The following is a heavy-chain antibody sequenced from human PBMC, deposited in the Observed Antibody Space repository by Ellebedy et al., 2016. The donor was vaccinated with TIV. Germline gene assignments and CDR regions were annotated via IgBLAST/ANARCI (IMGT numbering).Heavy chain of an antibody. D-gene: IGHD2/OR15-2a*01. CDR2: IYHSGST. CDR3: AGGLSSSGSGWYFDV. J-gene: IGHJ2*01. CDR1: GFSISRGYY. V-gene: IGHV4-38-2*02. Sequence: GSLRLSCSVSGFSISRGYYWGWVRQPPGKGLEWIGYIYHSGSTYYNPSLKSRVTVSLETSKNQFSLKLSSVTAADTAVYYCAGGLSSSGSGWYFDVWGRGTLVTVSS.